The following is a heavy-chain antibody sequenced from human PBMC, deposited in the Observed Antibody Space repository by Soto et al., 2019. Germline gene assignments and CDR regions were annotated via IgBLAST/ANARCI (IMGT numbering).Heavy chain of an antibody. D-gene: IGHD4-17*01. Sequence: MQLVESGGDLVQPGGSLKLSCVGSGYTFSDHYMDWVRQAPGKGLEWVGRISNRGGGYITQYAASVRVRFTDSRADSKDSLYLKMNSLKLEGTAVYYCSRAAYGHGFDIWGQGTVVTVSS. J-gene: IGHJ3*02. CDR3: SRAAYGHGFDI. CDR2: ISNRGGGYIT. V-gene: IGHV3-72*01. CDR1: GYTFSDHY.